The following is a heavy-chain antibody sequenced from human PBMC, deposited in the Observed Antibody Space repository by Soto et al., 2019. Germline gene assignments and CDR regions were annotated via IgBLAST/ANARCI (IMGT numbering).Heavy chain of an antibody. CDR1: GYTFCDFD. V-gene: IGHV1-8*01. D-gene: IGHD3-16*01. Sequence: QAHLEQSGAEVKRPGASVKVSCQASGYTFCDFDINWLRQASGQGPEWMGWMNAKSGDTFFAQLFPGKFNMTWDTSLSTAYMEVSSLTSYDTAMYYCARGNPCNYAGFDVRGQGTTVAVSS. CDR3: ARGNPCNYAGFDV. CDR2: MNAKSGDT. J-gene: IGHJ6*02.